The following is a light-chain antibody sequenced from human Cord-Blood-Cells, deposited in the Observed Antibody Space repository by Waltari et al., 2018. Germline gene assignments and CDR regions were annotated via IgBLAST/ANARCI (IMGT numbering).Light chain of an antibody. CDR2: DVS. CDR3: SSYTSSSTWV. CDR1: SSDVGGYNY. Sequence: QSALTQPASVSGSPGQSLTISCTGTSSDVGGYNYVSWYQQHPVKAPKLMIYDVSKRPSGVSNHFSGSKSGNTASLTISGLQAEDEADYYCSSYTSSSTWVFGGGTKLTVL. V-gene: IGLV2-14*01. J-gene: IGLJ3*02.